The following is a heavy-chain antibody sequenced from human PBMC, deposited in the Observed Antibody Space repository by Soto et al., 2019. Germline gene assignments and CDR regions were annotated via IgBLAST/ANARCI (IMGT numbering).Heavy chain of an antibody. CDR1: GFSLSTARMG. J-gene: IGHJ5*02. CDR2: IFSNDGK. Sequence: QVTLKESGPVLVKPTETLTLTCTVSGFSLSTARMGVSWIRQPPGKALEWLAHIFSNDGKSYSTSLKSRLTTAKVTSKSPLVLTMTHMDPVDTAPYYCARIGGYSSGHNWFDPWGQGTLVTVSS. D-gene: IGHD5-18*01. V-gene: IGHV2-26*01. CDR3: ARIGGYSSGHNWFDP.